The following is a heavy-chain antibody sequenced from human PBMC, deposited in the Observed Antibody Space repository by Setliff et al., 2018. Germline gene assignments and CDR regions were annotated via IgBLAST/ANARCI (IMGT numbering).Heavy chain of an antibody. CDR1: GGSIINNNYY. Sequence: PSETLSLTCTVSGGSIINNNYYWGWIRQPPGKGLEWIGTIYYSGTTYYNPSLKSRVTISVDTSKNQFSLKLSSVTAADTALYYCARAAKYDSSGYYGFWFDPWGQGTLVTVSS. D-gene: IGHD3-22*01. J-gene: IGHJ5*02. CDR2: IYYSGTT. CDR3: ARAAKYDSSGYYGFWFDP. V-gene: IGHV4-39*07.